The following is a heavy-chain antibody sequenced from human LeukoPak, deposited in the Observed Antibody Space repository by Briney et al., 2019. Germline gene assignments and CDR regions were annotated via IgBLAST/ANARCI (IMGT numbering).Heavy chain of an antibody. D-gene: IGHD2-15*01. V-gene: IGHV4-59*12. CDR2: IYYTGHT. J-gene: IGHJ5*02. Sequence: SETLSLTCTVSGGSISSFYWSWIRQSPGKGLEWIGYIYYTGHTNYNPSLKSRVSMSVDTSKNQFSLKLSSVTAADTAVYYCARVEDCSGGSCYGRWFDPWGQGTLVAVSS. CDR3: ARVEDCSGGSCYGRWFDP. CDR1: GGSISSFY.